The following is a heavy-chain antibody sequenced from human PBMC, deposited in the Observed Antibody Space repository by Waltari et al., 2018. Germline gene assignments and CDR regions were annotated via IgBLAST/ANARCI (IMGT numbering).Heavy chain of an antibody. V-gene: IGHV4-39*07. CDR1: GGSISSSSYY. CDR3: ARGPVVVVPAANYYYYYYMDV. CDR2: IYYSGST. D-gene: IGHD2-2*01. Sequence: QLQLQESGPGLVKPSETLSLTCTVSGGSISSSSYYWGWIRQPPGKGLEWIGSIYYSGSTSYNPSSKSRVNISVDTSKNQFSLKLSSVTAADTAVYYCARGPVVVVPAANYYYYYYMDVWGKGTTVTISS. J-gene: IGHJ6*03.